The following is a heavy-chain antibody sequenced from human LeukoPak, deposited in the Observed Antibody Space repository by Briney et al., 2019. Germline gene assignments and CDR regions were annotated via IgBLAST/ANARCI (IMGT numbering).Heavy chain of an antibody. CDR2: ISGSGGST. J-gene: IGHJ4*02. V-gene: IGHV3-23*01. CDR3: ASIRFLEWLLPRDFDY. CDR1: GFTFSSYA. D-gene: IGHD3-3*01. Sequence: GGSLRLSCAASGFTFSSYAMSWVRQAPGKGLEWVSAISGSGGSTYYADSVKGRFTISRDNSKNTLYLQMNSLRAEDTAVYYCASIRFLEWLLPRDFDYWGQGTLVTVSS.